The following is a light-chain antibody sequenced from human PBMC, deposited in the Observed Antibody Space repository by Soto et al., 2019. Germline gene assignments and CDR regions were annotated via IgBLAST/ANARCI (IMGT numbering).Light chain of an antibody. CDR3: QHYNSYSEA. V-gene: IGKV1-5*03. CDR1: QTISSW. Sequence: DIQLTQSPTTQTGPVGDRVTITCLASQTISSWLAWYQQKPGKAPKLLIYKASTLKSGVPSRFSGSGSGTEFTLTISSLQPDDFATYYCQHYNSYSEAFGQGTKVDIK. J-gene: IGKJ1*01. CDR2: KAS.